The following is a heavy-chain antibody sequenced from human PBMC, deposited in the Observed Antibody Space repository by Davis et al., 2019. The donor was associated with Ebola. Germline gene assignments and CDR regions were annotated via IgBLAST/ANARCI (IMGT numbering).Heavy chain of an antibody. Sequence: SVKVSCKASGYTFTSYGISWVRQAPGQGLEWMGGIIPIFGTANYAQKFQGRVTITADKSTSTTYLGLNSLTSDDTAVYYCARFDSPRDPWGQGTLVTVSS. CDR2: IIPIFGTA. V-gene: IGHV1-69*06. CDR3: ARFDSPRDP. J-gene: IGHJ5*02. D-gene: IGHD3-9*01. CDR1: GYTFTSYG.